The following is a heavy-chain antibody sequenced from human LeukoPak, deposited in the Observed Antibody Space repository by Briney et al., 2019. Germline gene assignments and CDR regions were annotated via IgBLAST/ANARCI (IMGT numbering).Heavy chain of an antibody. CDR2: ISSSSSTI. D-gene: IGHD3-10*02. CDR1: GFTFSSYS. V-gene: IGHV3-48*01. J-gene: IGHJ4*02. Sequence: PGGSLRLSCAASGFTFSSYSMNWVRQAPGKGLEWVSYISSSSSTIYYADSVKGRFTISRDNAKNSLYLQMNSLRAEDTAVYYCARDRMLRDWGQGTLVTVSS. CDR3: ARDRMLRD.